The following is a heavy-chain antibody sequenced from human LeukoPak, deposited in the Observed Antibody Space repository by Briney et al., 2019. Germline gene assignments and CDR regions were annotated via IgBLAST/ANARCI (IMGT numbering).Heavy chain of an antibody. Sequence: GGSLRLSCAASGFTFSSYDMTWVRQAPGRGREWVSSIRPSGDNTYYGDSVKGRFTISRDNSKNTVYLQMNNMRVDDTAVYYCARVAGSHWFDPWGQGTLVTVSS. D-gene: IGHD6-19*01. V-gene: IGHV3-23*01. CDR2: IRPSGDNT. CDR1: GFTFSSYD. CDR3: ARVAGSHWFDP. J-gene: IGHJ5*02.